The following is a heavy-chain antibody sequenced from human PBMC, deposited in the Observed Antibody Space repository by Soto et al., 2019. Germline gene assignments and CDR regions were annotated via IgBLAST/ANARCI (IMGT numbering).Heavy chain of an antibody. CDR1: GGTFSSYA. J-gene: IGHJ4*02. D-gene: IGHD3-16*01. Sequence: QVQLVQSGAEVKKPGSSVKVSCKASGGTFSSYAISWVRQAPGQGLEWMGGIIPIFGTANYAQKFQGRVTITADESTSTADMELSSLRSEDTAVYYCARGTGHRWGAFGFFDYWGQGTLVTVSS. CDR3: ARGTGHRWGAFGFFDY. CDR2: IIPIFGTA. V-gene: IGHV1-69*01.